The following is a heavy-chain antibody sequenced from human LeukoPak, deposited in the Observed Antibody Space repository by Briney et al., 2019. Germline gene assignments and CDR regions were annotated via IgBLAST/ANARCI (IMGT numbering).Heavy chain of an antibody. J-gene: IGHJ4*02. CDR3: ARDNYGTLDY. CDR2: TSPKSGDR. V-gene: IGHV1-2*02. Sequence: GASVKVSCKISGYTFTDYFIHWVRQAPVQALEWMRWTSPKSGDRKCTQKSRVRVTMTRDTSISTVYRELDSVTFADTAVYFCARDNYGTLDYWGQGSLVTVSS. D-gene: IGHD4-17*01. CDR1: GYTFTDYF.